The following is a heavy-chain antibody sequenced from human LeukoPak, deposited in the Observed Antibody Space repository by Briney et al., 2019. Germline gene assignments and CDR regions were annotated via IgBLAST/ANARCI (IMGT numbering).Heavy chain of an antibody. V-gene: IGHV4-59*01. CDR3: ARALSRYDVLTGYYPYYYYYMDV. Sequence: SETLSLTCTVSGGSISSYYWSWIRQPPGKGLEWIGYIYYSGSTNYNPSLKSRVTISVDTSKNQFSLKLSSVTAADTAVYYCARALSRYDVLTGYYPYYYYYMDVWGTGTTVTVSS. J-gene: IGHJ6*03. CDR1: GGSISSYY. D-gene: IGHD3-9*01. CDR2: IYYSGST.